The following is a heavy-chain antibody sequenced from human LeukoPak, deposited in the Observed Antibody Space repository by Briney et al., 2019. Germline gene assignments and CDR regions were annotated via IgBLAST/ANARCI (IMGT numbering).Heavy chain of an antibody. J-gene: IGHJ5*02. D-gene: IGHD6-19*01. CDR3: ARRGGSGWYWFDP. V-gene: IGHV5-51*01. CDR1: GSSFTTYW. Sequence: GESLKISCKGSGSSFTTYWVGWVRQMPGKGLEWMGMVYPGDSDTRYSPSFQGQVTISADKSISTAYLQWNSLKASDTAMYYCARRGGSGWYWFDPWGQGTLVTVSS. CDR2: VYPGDSDT.